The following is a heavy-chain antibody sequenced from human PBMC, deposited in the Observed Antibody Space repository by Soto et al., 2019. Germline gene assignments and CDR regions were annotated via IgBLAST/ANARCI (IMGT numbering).Heavy chain of an antibody. Sequence: VQLLESGGGLVQPGGSLRLSCAASGFTFSSYAMSWVRQAPGKGLEWVSAISGSGGSTYYADSVKGRFTISRDNSKNTLYLQMNSLRAEDTAVYYCAKAIIYYSNYWAGMAVWGQGTTVTVSS. CDR3: AKAIIYYSNYWAGMAV. J-gene: IGHJ6*02. CDR1: GFTFSSYA. CDR2: ISGSGGST. V-gene: IGHV3-23*01. D-gene: IGHD4-4*01.